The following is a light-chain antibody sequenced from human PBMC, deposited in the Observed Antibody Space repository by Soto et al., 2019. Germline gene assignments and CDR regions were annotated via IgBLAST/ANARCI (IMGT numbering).Light chain of an antibody. V-gene: IGLV2-23*01. Sequence: QSALTQPASVSGSPGQSVTISCTGTSCDFGSYKFVSWYQHHPGTVPKVIIYETSKRPAGVSDRFSGSKSGNTASLTISGLQAEDEADYYCFSFTSTNTHVFGSGTKVTVL. J-gene: IGLJ1*01. CDR1: SCDFGSYKF. CDR3: FSFTSTNTHV. CDR2: ETS.